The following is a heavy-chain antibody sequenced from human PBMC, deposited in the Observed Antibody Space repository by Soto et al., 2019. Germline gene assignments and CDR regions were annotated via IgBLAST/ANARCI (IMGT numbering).Heavy chain of an antibody. CDR3: ARNKPCRSSVYSDFDY. CDR1: GFTFSSYG. J-gene: IGHJ4*02. CDR2: ISYDGSNK. Sequence: QVQLVESGGGVVQPGRSLRLSCAASGFTFSSYGMHWVRRAPGKGLEWVAVISYDGSNKYYADSVKGRFTISRDNSKNTLYLQMNSLRAEDTAVYYCARNKPCRSSVYSDFDYGGQGTLVTVSS. V-gene: IGHV3-30*03. D-gene: IGHD3-22*01.